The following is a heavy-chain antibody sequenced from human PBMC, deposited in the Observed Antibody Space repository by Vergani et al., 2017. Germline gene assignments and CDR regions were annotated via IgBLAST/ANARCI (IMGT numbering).Heavy chain of an antibody. CDR1: GYTFTGYY. CDR3: ARVEKDDSSGYYVDY. V-gene: IGHV1-69*09. Sequence: QVQLVQSGAEVKKPGASVKVSCKASGYTFTGYYMHWVRQAPGQGLEWMGRIIPILGIANYAQKFQGRVTITADKSTSTAYMELSSLRSEDTAVYYCARVEKDDSSGYYVDYWGQGTLVTVSS. D-gene: IGHD3-22*01. J-gene: IGHJ4*02. CDR2: IIPILGIA.